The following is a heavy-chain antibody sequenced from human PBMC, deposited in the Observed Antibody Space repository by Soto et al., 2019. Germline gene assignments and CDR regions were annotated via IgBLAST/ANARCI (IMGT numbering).Heavy chain of an antibody. CDR3: ARVDYDILTGPNWFDP. CDR1: GAAIDSHY. Sequence: PSETLSLTCTVSGAAIDSHYWSWIRQPPGKGLEWIGQVFYSGSTNYNPSLKSRVTISINTSTKQFSLKLTSVSAADTAVYYCARVDYDILTGPNWFDPWGQGTLVTVSS. V-gene: IGHV4-59*11. J-gene: IGHJ5*02. D-gene: IGHD3-9*01. CDR2: VFYSGST.